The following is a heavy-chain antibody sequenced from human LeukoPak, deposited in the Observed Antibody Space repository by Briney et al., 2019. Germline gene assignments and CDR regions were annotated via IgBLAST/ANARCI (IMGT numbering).Heavy chain of an antibody. CDR2: INHSGST. CDR3: ARDILATSIAAPYY. CDR1: GGSFGGYY. Sequence: SETLSLTCAVYGGSFGGYYWSWIRQPPGKGLEWIGEINHSGSTNYNPSLESRVTISVDTSKNQFSLKLSSVNAADTAVYYCARDILATSIAAPYYWGQGTLVTVSS. V-gene: IGHV4-34*01. D-gene: IGHD6-13*01. J-gene: IGHJ4*02.